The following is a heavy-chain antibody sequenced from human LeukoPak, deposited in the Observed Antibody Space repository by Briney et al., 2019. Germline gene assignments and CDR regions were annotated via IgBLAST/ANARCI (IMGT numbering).Heavy chain of an antibody. V-gene: IGHV4-59*01. Sequence: SETLSLTCTVSGGSISNKYWSWIRQPPGKGLEWIGYIYYSGSTNYNPSLKSRVTISVDTSKNQFSLKLSSVTAADTAVYYCARNGVTYYYYYYMDVWGKGTTVTVSS. CDR1: GGSISNKY. CDR2: IYYSGST. J-gene: IGHJ6*03. CDR3: ARNGVTYYYYYYMDV. D-gene: IGHD3-3*01.